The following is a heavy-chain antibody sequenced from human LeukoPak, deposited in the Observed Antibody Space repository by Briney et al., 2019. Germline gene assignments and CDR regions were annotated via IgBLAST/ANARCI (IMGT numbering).Heavy chain of an antibody. CDR3: ARGGHYYDSSGSPYYFDY. J-gene: IGHJ4*02. V-gene: IGHV1-69*01. CDR1: GGTFSSYA. CDR2: IIPIFGTA. Sequence: SVKVSCKASGGTFSSYAISWVRQAPGQGLEWMGGIIPIFGTANYAQKFQGRVTITADESTSTAYMELSSLRSEDTAVYYCARGGHYYDSSGSPYYFDYWGQGTLVTVSS. D-gene: IGHD3-22*01.